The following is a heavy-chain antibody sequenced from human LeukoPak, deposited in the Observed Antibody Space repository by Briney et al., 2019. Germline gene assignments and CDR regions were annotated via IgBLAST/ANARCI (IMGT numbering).Heavy chain of an antibody. CDR2: IYYSGST. D-gene: IGHD5-18*01. J-gene: IGHJ6*03. V-gene: IGHV4-39*07. CDR1: GGSISSSSYY. CDR3: ARVDTAMGIYYYYMDV. Sequence: SETLSLTCTVSGGSISSSSYYWGWIRQPPGKGLEWIGSIYYSGSTYYNPSLKSRATISVDTSKNQFSLKLSSVTAADTAVYYCARVDTAMGIYYYYMDVWGKGTTVTVSS.